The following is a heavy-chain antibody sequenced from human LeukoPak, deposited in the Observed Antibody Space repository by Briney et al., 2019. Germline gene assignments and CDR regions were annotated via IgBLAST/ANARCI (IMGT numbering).Heavy chain of an antibody. CDR2: IWYDGSNK. CDR3: AAWFGESVP. CDR1: GFTFSSYG. J-gene: IGHJ5*02. V-gene: IGHV3-33*03. D-gene: IGHD3-10*01. Sequence: GGPLRLSCAASGFTFSSYGMHWVRQAPGKGLEWVAVIWYDGSNKYYADSVKGRFIISRDDTQNSVYLQMNSLRVEDTAVYYCAAWFGESVPWGQGTLVTVSS.